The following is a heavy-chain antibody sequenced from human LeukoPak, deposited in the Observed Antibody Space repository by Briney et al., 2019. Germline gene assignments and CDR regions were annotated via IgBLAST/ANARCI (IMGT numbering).Heavy chain of an antibody. CDR1: GFTLTGYW. CDR2: ISSDGRTT. D-gene: IGHD6-13*01. J-gene: IGHJ4*02. CDR3: AREGYSSSWWPYYFDY. V-gene: IGHV3-74*01. Sequence: GGSLRLSCAASGFTLTGYWMHWVRQAPGKGLEWVSRISSDGRTTNYADSVMGRFIISRDNAKNMLFLQMNSLRAEDTAVYYCAREGYSSSWWPYYFDYWGQGTLVTVSS.